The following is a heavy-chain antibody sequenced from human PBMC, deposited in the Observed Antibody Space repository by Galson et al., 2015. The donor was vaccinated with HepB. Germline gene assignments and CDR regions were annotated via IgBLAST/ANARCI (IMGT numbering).Heavy chain of an antibody. Sequence: SETLSLTCAVYNGSFSSYYWTWIRQPPGKGLEWVGEISPSGTATYNPSLKSRVIISVDTSQNQFSLQMKSVTAADTSVFYCARRCNSAGGYFDLWGRGTPVTVSS. J-gene: IGHJ2*01. V-gene: IGHV4-34*01. CDR3: ARRCNSAGGYFDL. CDR1: NGSFSSYY. CDR2: ISPSGTA. D-gene: IGHD2-15*01.